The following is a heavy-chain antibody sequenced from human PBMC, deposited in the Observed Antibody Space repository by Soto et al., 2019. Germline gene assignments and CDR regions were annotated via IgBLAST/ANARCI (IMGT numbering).Heavy chain of an antibody. CDR3: ARGSSVSSDAFDI. V-gene: IGHV3-13*01. CDR2: IGFAGDT. J-gene: IGHJ3*02. CDR1: GFSFSSYD. Sequence: EVKLVESGGGLVQPGGSLRLSCAASGFSFSSYDMHWVRQTTGNGLEWVSAIGFAGDTYYPGSVKGRFTISRENAKNSLYLQMNRLGAADSAVYYCARGSSVSSDAFDIGGHGTMVTVSS.